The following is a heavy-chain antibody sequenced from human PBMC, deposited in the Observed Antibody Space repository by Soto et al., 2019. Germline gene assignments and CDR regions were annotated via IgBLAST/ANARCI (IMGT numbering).Heavy chain of an antibody. V-gene: IGHV3-11*06. J-gene: IGHJ6*02. CDR2: ISSSSSYT. CDR3: ARDRQYFSITGTTMDV. Sequence: GVSLRLSCAASGFTFSDYYMSWIRQAPGKGLEWVSYISSSSSYTNYADSVKGRFTISRDNAKNSLYLQMNSLRAEDTAVYYCARDRQYFSITGTTMDVWGQGTTVTVSS. D-gene: IGHD1-7*01. CDR1: GFTFSDYY.